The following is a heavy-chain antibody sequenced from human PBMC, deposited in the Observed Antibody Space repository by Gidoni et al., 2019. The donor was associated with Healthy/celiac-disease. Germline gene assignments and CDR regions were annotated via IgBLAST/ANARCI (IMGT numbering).Heavy chain of an antibody. V-gene: IGHV4-59*01. CDR2: IYYSGST. CDR3: ARNSHYDFWSGYYKPDYYYGMDV. D-gene: IGHD3-3*01. Sequence: QVQLQESGPGLVKPSETLSLTCTVSGGSISSYYWSWIRKPPGKGLEWIGYIYYSGSTNYNPPLKSRVTISVDTSKNQFSLKLSSVTAADTTVYYCARNSHYDFWSGYYKPDYYYGMDVWGQGTTVTVSS. CDR1: GGSISSYY. J-gene: IGHJ6*02.